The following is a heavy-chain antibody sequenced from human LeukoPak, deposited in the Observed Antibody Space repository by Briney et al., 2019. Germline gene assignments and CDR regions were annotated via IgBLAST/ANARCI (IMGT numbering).Heavy chain of an antibody. V-gene: IGHV4-59*01. CDR3: VRGPLWRSGWSLGDY. D-gene: IGHD6-19*01. Sequence: SGTLSLTCTVSGGSISGYYWTWIRQPPGKGLGWIGYIYYSGITSYNPSLKSRVTISVDTSKNQFSLKLSSVTAADTAVYYCVRGPLWRSGWSLGDYWGQGTLVTVSS. CDR2: IYYSGIT. J-gene: IGHJ4*02. CDR1: GGSISGYY.